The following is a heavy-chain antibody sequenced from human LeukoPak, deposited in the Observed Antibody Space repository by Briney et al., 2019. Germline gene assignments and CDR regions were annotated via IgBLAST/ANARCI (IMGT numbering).Heavy chain of an antibody. CDR3: ARVRDENLWGSYDT. J-gene: IGHJ5*02. Sequence: GGSLRLSCAASGFIFTSYSIDWVRQAPGKGLEWVSSISVSSSYIYYADSVKGRFTISRDNAKNSLYLQMNSLRAEDTAVYYCARVRDENLWGSYDTWGQGTLVTVSS. CDR1: GFIFTSYS. D-gene: IGHD3-16*01. V-gene: IGHV3-21*01. CDR2: ISVSSSYI.